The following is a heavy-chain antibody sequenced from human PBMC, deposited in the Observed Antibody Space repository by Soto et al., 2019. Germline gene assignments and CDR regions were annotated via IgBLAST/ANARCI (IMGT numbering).Heavy chain of an antibody. CDR1: GGSISSGGYY. D-gene: IGHD2-2*01. CDR2: IYYSGST. J-gene: IGHJ4*02. V-gene: IGHV4-31*03. Sequence: SETLSLTCTVSGGSISSGGYYWSWIRQHPGKGLEWIGYIYYSGSTYYNPSLKSRVRISVDTSKNQFSLKLSSVTAADTDVYYCARPGCSPTTSFHFDSSGQGTLVTVSS. CDR3: ARPGCSPTTSFHFDS.